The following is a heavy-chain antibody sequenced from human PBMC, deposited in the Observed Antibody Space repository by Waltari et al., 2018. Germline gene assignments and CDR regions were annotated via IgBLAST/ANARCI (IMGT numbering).Heavy chain of an antibody. D-gene: IGHD3-16*01. Sequence: QVQLQESGPGLVKPSETLSLTCTVSGGSISSYYWSWIRQPPGKGLEWIGYIYYSGSTNYNPSLKSRVTISVDTSKNQFSLKLSSVTAADTAVYYCASFDRLGWFDPWGQGPLVTVSS. CDR1: GGSISSYY. CDR3: ASFDRLGWFDP. V-gene: IGHV4-59*01. J-gene: IGHJ5*02. CDR2: IYYSGST.